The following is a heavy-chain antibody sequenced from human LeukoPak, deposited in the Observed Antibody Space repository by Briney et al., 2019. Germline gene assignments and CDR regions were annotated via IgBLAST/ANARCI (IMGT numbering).Heavy chain of an antibody. CDR1: GDSSSSDY. CDR2: LYYSGST. V-gene: IGHV4-59*01. J-gene: IGHJ4*02. D-gene: IGHD2-15*01. Sequence: SETLSLTCTISGDSSSSDYWSWIRQPPGKVLEWIGYLYYSGSTNYNPSLKGRVTISVDTSKNQVSLNLRSVTAADTAVYYCATRSTGVAATFDSWGQGALVTVSS. CDR3: ATRSTGVAATFDS.